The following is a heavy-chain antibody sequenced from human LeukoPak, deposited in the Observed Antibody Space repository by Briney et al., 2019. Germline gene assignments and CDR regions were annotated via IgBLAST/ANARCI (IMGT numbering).Heavy chain of an antibody. Sequence: SETLSLTCTVSGGSIRSYYWSWIRQPPGKGLEWIGYIYYSGSTNYNPSLKSRVTLSVDTSKNQSSLKLSSVTAADTAVYYCARYVWGSYPTFEDYWGQGTLVTVSS. D-gene: IGHD3-16*02. CDR2: IYYSGST. CDR3: ARYVWGSYPTFEDY. V-gene: IGHV4-59*01. CDR1: GGSIRSYY. J-gene: IGHJ4*02.